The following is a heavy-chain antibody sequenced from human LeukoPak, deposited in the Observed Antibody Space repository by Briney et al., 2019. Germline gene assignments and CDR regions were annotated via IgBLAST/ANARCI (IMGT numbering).Heavy chain of an antibody. J-gene: IGHJ5*02. D-gene: IGHD3-3*01. Sequence: ASVKVSCKASGYTFTSYYMHWVRQAPGQGLEWMGIINPSGGSTSYAQKFQGRVTMTTDTSTSTAYMELRSLRSDDTAVYYCAREQVNIRFLEWLGHNWFDPWGQGTLVTVSS. CDR3: AREQVNIRFLEWLGHNWFDP. V-gene: IGHV1-46*01. CDR2: INPSGGST. CDR1: GYTFTSYY.